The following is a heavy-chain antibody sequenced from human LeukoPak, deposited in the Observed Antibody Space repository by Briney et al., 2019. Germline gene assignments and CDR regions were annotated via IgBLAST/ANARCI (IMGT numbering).Heavy chain of an antibody. CDR2: ISGSGGST. Sequence: GGSLRLSCAASGFTFSSYAMSWVRQAPGKGLEWVSAISGSGGSTYYADSVKGRFTISRDNSKNTLYLQMNSLRAEDTAVYYCAKDQRTSDSSDYYYVINWFDPWGQGTLVTVSS. D-gene: IGHD3-22*01. J-gene: IGHJ5*02. CDR3: AKDQRTSDSSDYYYVINWFDP. CDR1: GFTFSSYA. V-gene: IGHV3-23*01.